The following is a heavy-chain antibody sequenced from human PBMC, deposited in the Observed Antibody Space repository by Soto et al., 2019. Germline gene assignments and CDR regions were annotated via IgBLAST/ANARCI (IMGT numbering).Heavy chain of an antibody. J-gene: IGHJ6*02. Sequence: GGSLSLSCSASGFTFSGYAMHWVRQAPGKGLEYVSAISSNGGSTYYADSVKGRFTISRDNSKNTLYLQMSSLRAEDKAVYYCGAPGGYCSGGSCYSRAFNYYYYGMDVWGQGTTVTVSS. CDR2: ISSNGGST. D-gene: IGHD2-15*01. V-gene: IGHV3-64D*06. CDR1: GFTFSGYA. CDR3: GAPGGYCSGGSCYSRAFNYYYYGMDV.